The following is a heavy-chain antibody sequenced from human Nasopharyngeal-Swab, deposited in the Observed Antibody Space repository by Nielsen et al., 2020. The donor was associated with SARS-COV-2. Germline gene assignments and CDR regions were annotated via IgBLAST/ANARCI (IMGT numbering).Heavy chain of an antibody. V-gene: IGHV4-31*03. CDR1: GGSISSGGYY. J-gene: IGHJ6*02. CDR3: ARSEIAAGRPYYYYGMDV. CDR2: IYYSGST. D-gene: IGHD6-13*01. Sequence: SETLSLTCTVSGGSISSGGYYWSWIRQHPGKGLEWIGYIYYSGSTYYNPSLKSRVTISVDTSKNQFSLKLSSVTAADTAVYYCARSEIAAGRPYYYYGMDVWGLGTTVPSP.